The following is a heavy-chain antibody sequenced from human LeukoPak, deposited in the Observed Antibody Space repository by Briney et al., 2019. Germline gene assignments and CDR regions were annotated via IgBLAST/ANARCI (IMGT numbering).Heavy chain of an antibody. D-gene: IGHD1-26*01. V-gene: IGHV1-24*01. Sequence: GAPVKASCKVSGYTLTELSMHWVRQAPGKGLEWMGGFDPEDGETIYAQKFQGRVTMTEDTSTDTAYMELSSLRSEDTAVYYCATDLVGATTTRGVEYFQHWGQGTLVTVSS. J-gene: IGHJ1*01. CDR2: FDPEDGET. CDR1: GYTLTELS. CDR3: ATDLVGATTTRGVEYFQH.